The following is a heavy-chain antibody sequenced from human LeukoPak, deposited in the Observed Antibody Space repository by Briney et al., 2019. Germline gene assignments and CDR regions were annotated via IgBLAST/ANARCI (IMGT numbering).Heavy chain of an antibody. CDR1: GDSMSSSNDC. CDR3: SREPRRGGWFDP. CDR2: IYNSGYT. V-gene: IGHV4-39*07. J-gene: IGHJ5*02. Sequence: PSETLSLTCSVSGDSMSSSNDCWGWIRQSPGKGLEWIGGIYNSGYTYYNPSLNSRVTLSVDTSKKQFSLKLASLTAADTAVYYCSREPRRGGWFDPWGQGVLVIVSS.